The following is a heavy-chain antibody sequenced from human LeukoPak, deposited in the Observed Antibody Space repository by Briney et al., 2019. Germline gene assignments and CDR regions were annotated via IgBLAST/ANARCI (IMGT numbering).Heavy chain of an antibody. V-gene: IGHV2-5*02. CDR2: IYWDNDK. J-gene: IGHJ4*02. D-gene: IGHD3-22*01. CDR1: GFSLSSSGEG. CDR3: AHGSYDKVTPWGGAFDY. Sequence: SGPTLVKPTQTLTLTCSFSGFSLSSSGEGVGWIRQPPGKALEWLALIYWDNDKRYSSSLKSRLTITKDTSKNQVVLTMTNMDPVDTATYYCAHGSYDKVTPWGGAFDYWGQGTLVTVSS.